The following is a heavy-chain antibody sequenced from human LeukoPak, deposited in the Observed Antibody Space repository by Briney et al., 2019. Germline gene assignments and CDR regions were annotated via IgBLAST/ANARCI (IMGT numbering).Heavy chain of an antibody. Sequence: ASVKVSCKASGYTFTIYGISWVRQAAGQGLEWMGWISAYNGNTNYAQKIQGTVTINTDTSTSTAYMEPTSLRSDDTAVYYCARSPPYFDWLRGTNWFDPWGQGTLVTVSS. D-gene: IGHD3-9*01. CDR3: ARSPPYFDWLRGTNWFDP. J-gene: IGHJ5*02. V-gene: IGHV1-18*01. CDR2: ISAYNGNT. CDR1: GYTFTIYG.